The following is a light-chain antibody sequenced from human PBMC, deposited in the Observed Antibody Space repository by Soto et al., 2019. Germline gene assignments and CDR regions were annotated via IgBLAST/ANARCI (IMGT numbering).Light chain of an antibody. CDR2: EVS. Sequence: VMTQTPLSLSVAPGQPASISCRSSQSLLHITGETFLFWYLQKPGQSPQLLIYEVSTRVSGVPDRFSGSGSGTDFTLEISRVETDDVGIYYCMPSTHLPPTFGQGTRLEIK. J-gene: IGKJ5*01. CDR3: MPSTHLPPT. CDR1: QSLLHITGETF. V-gene: IGKV2-29*03.